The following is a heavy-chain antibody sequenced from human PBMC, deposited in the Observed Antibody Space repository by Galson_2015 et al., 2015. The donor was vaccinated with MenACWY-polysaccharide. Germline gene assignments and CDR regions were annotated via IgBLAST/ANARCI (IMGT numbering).Heavy chain of an antibody. CDR2: INGYGDSP. CDR3: ATQDWGQPGG. D-gene: IGHD7-27*01. J-gene: IGHJ4*02. CDR1: GITFRNHA. V-gene: IGHV3-23*01. Sequence: SLRLSCAASGITFRNHAMNWVRQAPGKGLKWASGINGYGDSPNHAASVKGRFTISRDNSKNTFYLQMNSLRAEDTAIYYCATQDWGQPGGWGQGTLVTVSS.